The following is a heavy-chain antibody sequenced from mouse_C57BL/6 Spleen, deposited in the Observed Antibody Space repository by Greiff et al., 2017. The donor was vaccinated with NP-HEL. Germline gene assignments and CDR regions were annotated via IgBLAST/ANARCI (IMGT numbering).Heavy chain of an antibody. CDR3: ARYGYYGSSYPFAY. CDR2: IRNKANGYTQ. V-gene: IGHV7-3*01. D-gene: IGHD1-1*01. CDR1: GFTFTDYY. Sequence: EVMLVESGGGLVQPGGSLSLSCAASGFTFTDYYMSWVRQPPGKALEWLGFIRNKANGYTQEYSASVKGRFTISRDNSQSILYLQMNALRAEDSATYYCARYGYYGSSYPFAYWGQGTLVTVSA. J-gene: IGHJ3*01.